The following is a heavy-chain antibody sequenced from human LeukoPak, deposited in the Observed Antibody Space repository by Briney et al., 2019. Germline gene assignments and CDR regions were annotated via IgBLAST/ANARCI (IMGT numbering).Heavy chain of an antibody. D-gene: IGHD3-16*01. Sequence: SETLSLTCTVSGGSISGYYWSWIRQPPGKGLEWIGYIYYSGSTNYNPSHKSRVSMSVDTSKNQFSLKLSSVTAADTAVYYCARYGLAYTYDFWGQGTLVTVSS. CDR2: IYYSGST. V-gene: IGHV4-59*01. J-gene: IGHJ4*02. CDR1: GGSISGYY. CDR3: ARYGLAYTYDF.